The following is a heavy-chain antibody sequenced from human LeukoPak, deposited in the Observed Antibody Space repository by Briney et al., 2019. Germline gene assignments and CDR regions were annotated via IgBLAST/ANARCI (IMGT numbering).Heavy chain of an antibody. J-gene: IGHJ4*02. D-gene: IGHD6-19*01. Sequence: GGSLRLSCAASGFTFDDYAMHWVRQPPGKGLEWVSGISWNRNVIDYADSVKGRFTISRDNSKNTLYLQMNSLRAEDTAVYYCVTTTVAGPPGWGQGTLVTVSS. CDR2: ISWNRNVI. CDR1: GFTFDDYA. V-gene: IGHV3-9*01. CDR3: VTTTVAGPPG.